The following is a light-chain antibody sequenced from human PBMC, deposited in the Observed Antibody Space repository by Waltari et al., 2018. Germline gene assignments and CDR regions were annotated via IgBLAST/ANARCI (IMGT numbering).Light chain of an antibody. CDR2: TAS. Sequence: DIQLTQSPSSLSASVGDRVIITCRASQGISTHLAWYQQKPGKAPKLLIYTASTLQSGVPSRCSGSGSGTEFTLTISSLQPEDFAAYYCQQRNNYPITFGQGTRLEI. V-gene: IGKV1-9*01. CDR3: QQRNNYPIT. J-gene: IGKJ5*01. CDR1: QGISTH.